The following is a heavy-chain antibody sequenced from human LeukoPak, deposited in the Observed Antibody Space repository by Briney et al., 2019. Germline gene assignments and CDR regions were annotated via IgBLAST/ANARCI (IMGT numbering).Heavy chain of an antibody. CDR2: IYYSGST. D-gene: IGHD7-27*01. CDR1: GGSISSYY. CDR3: ATGDDHTTHDY. V-gene: IGHV4-59*01. J-gene: IGHJ4*02. Sequence: SETLSLTCTVSGGSISSYYWSWIRQPPGKGLEWIGYIYYSGSTNYNPSLKSRVTISVDTSKNQFSLKLSSVTAADTAVYYCATGDDHTTHDYWGQGTLVTVSS.